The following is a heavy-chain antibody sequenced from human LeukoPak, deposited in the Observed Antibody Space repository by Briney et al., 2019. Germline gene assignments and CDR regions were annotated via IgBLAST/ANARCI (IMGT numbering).Heavy chain of an antibody. D-gene: IGHD3-22*01. CDR2: IYTSGST. V-gene: IGHV4-4*07. CDR1: GGSISSYY. Sequence: SENLSLTCTVSGGSISSYYWSWIRQPAGKGLEWIGRIYTSGSTNYNPSLKSRVTMSVDTSKNQFSLKLSSVTAADTAVYYCARDYYDSSGYQSGFDYWGQGTLVTVSS. CDR3: ARDYYDSSGYQSGFDY. J-gene: IGHJ4*02.